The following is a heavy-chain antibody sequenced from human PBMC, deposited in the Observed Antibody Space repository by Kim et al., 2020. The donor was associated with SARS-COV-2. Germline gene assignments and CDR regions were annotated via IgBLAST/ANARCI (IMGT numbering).Heavy chain of an antibody. Sequence: SETLSLTCIASGGSISTSSYYWGWIRQPPGEGLEWIGSIYYSGSTYYNPSLKSRVTISVDTSKNQFSLNLSSVTAADTAVYYCARQGGWRLGDWFDPWGQGTLVTVSS. CDR2: IYYSGST. V-gene: IGHV4-39*01. CDR3: ARQGGWRLGDWFDP. J-gene: IGHJ5*02. CDR1: GGSISTSSYY. D-gene: IGHD6-19*01.